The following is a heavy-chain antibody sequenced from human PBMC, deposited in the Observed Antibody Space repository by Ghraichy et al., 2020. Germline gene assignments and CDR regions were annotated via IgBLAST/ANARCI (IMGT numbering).Heavy chain of an antibody. D-gene: IGHD6-13*01. V-gene: IGHV3-15*01. Sequence: GGSLRLSCAASGFTFSNAWMSWVRQAPGKGLEWVGRIKSKTDGGTTDYAAPVKGRFTISRDDSKNTLSLQMNSLKTEDTAVYYCATFLAAAGTLVYYYYYGMDVWGQGTTVTVSS. CDR1: GFTFSNAW. CDR2: IKSKTDGGTT. J-gene: IGHJ6*02. CDR3: ATFLAAAGTLVYYYYYGMDV.